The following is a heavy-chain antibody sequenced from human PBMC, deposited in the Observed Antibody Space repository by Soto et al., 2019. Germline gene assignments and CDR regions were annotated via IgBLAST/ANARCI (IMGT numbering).Heavy chain of an antibody. V-gene: IGHV3-30*18. CDR1: GFTFSSYG. CDR3: AKRVLDSYYYYYYYMDV. J-gene: IGHJ6*03. Sequence: GGSLRLSCAASGFTFSSYGMHWVRQAPGKGLEWVAVISYDGSNKYYADSVKGRFTISRDNSKNTLYLQMNSLRAEDTAVYYCAKRVLDSYYYYYYYMDVWGKGTTVTVSS. CDR2: ISYDGSNK. D-gene: IGHD1-1*01.